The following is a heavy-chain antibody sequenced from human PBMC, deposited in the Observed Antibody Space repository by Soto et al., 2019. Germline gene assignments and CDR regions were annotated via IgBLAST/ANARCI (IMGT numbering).Heavy chain of an antibody. CDR2: IYDSGNT. V-gene: IGHV4-30-2*01. CDR3: ARGQGAAAGHSNFDY. J-gene: IGHJ4*02. CDR1: GGSISGTTYS. D-gene: IGHD6-13*01. Sequence: QLQLQESGSGLVKPSQTLSLTCAVSGGSISGTTYSWSWIRQPPGKGLEWIGYIYDSGNTYYKPSLKRQFSISVDRYKNQFSLKLSSVTAADTAVYYCARGQGAAAGHSNFDYWGQGALVTVSS.